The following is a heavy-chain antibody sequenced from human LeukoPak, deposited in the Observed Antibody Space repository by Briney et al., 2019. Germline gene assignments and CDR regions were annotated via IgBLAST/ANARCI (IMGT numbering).Heavy chain of an antibody. CDR2: INPNSGGT. CDR3: ARGPYDFWSGTFDY. D-gene: IGHD3-3*01. V-gene: IGHV1-2*04. J-gene: IGHJ4*02. Sequence: ASVKVSCKASGYTFTGYYMHWVRQAPGQGLEWMGWINPNSGGTNYAQKFQGWVTMTRDTSISTAYMELSRLRSDDTAVYYCARGPYDFWSGTFDYWGQGTLVTVSS. CDR1: GYTFTGYY.